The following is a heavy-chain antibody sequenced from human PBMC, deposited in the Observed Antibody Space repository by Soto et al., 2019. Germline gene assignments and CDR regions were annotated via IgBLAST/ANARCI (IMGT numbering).Heavy chain of an antibody. V-gene: IGHV4-34*01. J-gene: IGHJ5*02. Sequence: SETLSLTCAVYGGSFSGYYWSWIRQPPGKGLEWIGEINHSGSTNYNPSLKSRVTISVDTSKNRFSLKLSSVTAADTAVYYCARVPRIAAAGTSWFDPWGQGTLVTVSS. CDR1: GGSFSGYY. D-gene: IGHD6-13*01. CDR3: ARVPRIAAAGTSWFDP. CDR2: INHSGST.